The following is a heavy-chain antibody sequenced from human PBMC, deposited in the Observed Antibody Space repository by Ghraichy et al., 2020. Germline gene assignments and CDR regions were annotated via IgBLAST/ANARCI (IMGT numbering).Heavy chain of an antibody. J-gene: IGHJ4*02. CDR2: TYYRAQWYS. CDR3: ARYTTTWTLDH. V-gene: IGHV6-1*01. Sequence: SCAISGDSVSSNSAAWYWIRQSPSRGLEWLGRTYYRAQWYSDYAGSVRGRITINPDTSKNQFSLRLNSVTPEDTAVYFCARYTTTWTLDHWGQGTLVTVSS. CDR1: GDSVSSNSAA. D-gene: IGHD2-2*02.